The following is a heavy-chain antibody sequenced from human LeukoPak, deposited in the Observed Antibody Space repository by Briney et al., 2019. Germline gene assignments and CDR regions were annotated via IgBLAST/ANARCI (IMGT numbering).Heavy chain of an antibody. CDR3: ARHSVDAFDI. J-gene: IGHJ3*02. Sequence: PSETLSLTCTVSGGSISSSSYYWGWIRQPPGKGLEWIGSTYYSGSTYYNPSLKSRVTISVDTSKNQFSLKLSSVTAADTAVYYRARHSVDAFDIWGQGTMDTVSS. D-gene: IGHD6-19*01. CDR2: TYYSGST. V-gene: IGHV4-39*01. CDR1: GGSISSSSYY.